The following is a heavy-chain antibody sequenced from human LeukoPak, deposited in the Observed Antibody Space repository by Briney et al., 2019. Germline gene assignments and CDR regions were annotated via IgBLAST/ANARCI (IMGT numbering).Heavy chain of an antibody. CDR1: GVSIGTYY. V-gene: IGHV4-59*08. D-gene: IGHD4-17*01. J-gene: IGHJ4*02. CDR2: INYRATT. CDR3: ARLEDYVLEY. Sequence: PSETLSLTCSVSGVSIGTYYWSWVRQPPGKGLEWIGYINYRATTSYNPSLKSRVTISVDTSKNQFFLNLRSATAADTAVYYCARLEDYVLEYWGLGTLVTVSS.